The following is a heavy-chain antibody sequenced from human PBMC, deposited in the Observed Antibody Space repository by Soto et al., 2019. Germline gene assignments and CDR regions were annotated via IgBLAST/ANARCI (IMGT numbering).Heavy chain of an antibody. D-gene: IGHD2-21*01. CDR3: ARSLLQGDF. CDR2: INPSGGST. Sequence: QVQLVQSGAEVKKPGASVKVSCKASGYSLIHYFFPWVRQAPGQGLEWMAIINPSGGSTNYAQKFQGRVTVTSDTSTSTVSMELNSVGSDDTAVYFCARSLLQGDFWGQGTLVTVSS. J-gene: IGHJ4*02. CDR1: GYSLIHYF. V-gene: IGHV1-46*01.